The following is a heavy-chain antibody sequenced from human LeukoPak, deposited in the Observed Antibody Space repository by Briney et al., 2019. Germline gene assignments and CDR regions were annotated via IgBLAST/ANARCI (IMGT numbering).Heavy chain of an antibody. CDR2: INHDGRDQ. D-gene: IGHD1-14*01. CDR1: GFTFGTYW. V-gene: IGHV3-7*01. CDR3: ARHLPGYNAYPMDV. Sequence: PGGSLRLSCAASGFTFGTYWMSWVRQTPGKGLEWVADINHDGRDQHFLGSVKGRFTISRDNAQSSLYLQMNSLRVEDTAVYYYARHLPGYNAYPMDVWGQGTTVTVSS. J-gene: IGHJ6*02.